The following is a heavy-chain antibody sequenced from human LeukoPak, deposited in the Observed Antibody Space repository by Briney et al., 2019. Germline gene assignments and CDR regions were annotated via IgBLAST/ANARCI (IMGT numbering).Heavy chain of an antibody. V-gene: IGHV4-39*01. Sequence: SETLSLTCTVSGGSISSSSYYWGWIRQPPGKGLEWIGSIYYSGSTYYTPSLKSRVTISVDTSKNQFSLKLSSVTAADTAVYYCARGFHRYSYGFGVCYFDYWGQGTLVTVSS. J-gene: IGHJ4*02. CDR3: ARGFHRYSYGFGVCYFDY. CDR1: GGSISSSSYY. CDR2: IYYSGST. D-gene: IGHD5-18*01.